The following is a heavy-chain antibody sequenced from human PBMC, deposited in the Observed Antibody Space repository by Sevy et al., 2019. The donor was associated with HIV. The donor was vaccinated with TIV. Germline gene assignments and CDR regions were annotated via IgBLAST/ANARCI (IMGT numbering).Heavy chain of an antibody. J-gene: IGHJ4*02. CDR3: ARQSHYYYDSSGYFFDY. V-gene: IGHV4-59*08. CDR2: IYYSGST. CDR1: GGSISSYY. D-gene: IGHD3-22*01. Sequence: SETLSLTCTVSGGSISSYYWSWIRQPPGKGLEWIGYIYYSGSTNYSPSLKSRVTISVDTSKNQFSLKLSSVTAADTAVYYCARQSHYYYDSSGYFFDYWGQGTLVTVSS.